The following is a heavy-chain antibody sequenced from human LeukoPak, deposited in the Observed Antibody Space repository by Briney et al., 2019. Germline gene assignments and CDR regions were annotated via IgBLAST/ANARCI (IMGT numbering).Heavy chain of an antibody. Sequence: SETLSLTCTVSGYSISSGYYWGWIRQPPGKGLEWIGSIYHSGSTYYNPSLKGRVTISVDTSKNQFSLKLSSVTAADTAVYYCARNTVTEAYYYYYMDVWGKGTTVTVSS. D-gene: IGHD4-17*01. CDR1: GYSISSGYY. CDR2: IYHSGST. J-gene: IGHJ6*03. CDR3: ARNTVTEAYYYYYMDV. V-gene: IGHV4-38-2*02.